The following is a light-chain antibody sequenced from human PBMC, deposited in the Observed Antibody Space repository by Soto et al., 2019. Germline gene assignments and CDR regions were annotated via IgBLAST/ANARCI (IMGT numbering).Light chain of an antibody. CDR1: SSNIGNNY. J-gene: IGLJ2*01. Sequence: QSVLTQPPSVSAAPGQKVTISCSGSSSNIGNNYVSWYQQLPGTVPKLLIYDNNKRPSGIPDRFSGSKSGTSATLGITGLQTGDEADYYCGTWDSSLSAGRVFGGGTKLTV. CDR2: DNN. CDR3: GTWDSSLSAGRV. V-gene: IGLV1-51*01.